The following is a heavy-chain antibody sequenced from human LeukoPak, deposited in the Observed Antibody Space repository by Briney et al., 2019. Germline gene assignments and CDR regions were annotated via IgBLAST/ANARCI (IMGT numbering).Heavy chain of an antibody. Sequence: ASVKVSCKASGYTFTSYGISWVRQAPGQGLEWMGWISAYNGNTNYAQKFQGRVTMTRDTSISTAYMELSRLRSDDTAVYYCARGLRIAVAGTQYYYYYMDVWGKGTTVTVSS. CDR1: GYTFTSYG. D-gene: IGHD6-19*01. CDR2: ISAYNGNT. CDR3: ARGLRIAVAGTQYYYYYMDV. J-gene: IGHJ6*03. V-gene: IGHV1-18*01.